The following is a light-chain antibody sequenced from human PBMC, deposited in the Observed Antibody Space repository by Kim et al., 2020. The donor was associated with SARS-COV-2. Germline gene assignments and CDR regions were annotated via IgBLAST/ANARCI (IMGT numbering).Light chain of an antibody. CDR3: CSYAGSSTSVV. Sequence: ITIPCAGTRSDVGGYHLFSWYQQHPGQATQLMIYEVSQRPSGVSNRFSASQSGNTASLTISGLQAEDEADYYCCSYAGSSTSVVFGGGTQLTVL. CDR1: RSDVGGYHL. CDR2: EVS. V-gene: IGLV2-23*02. J-gene: IGLJ2*01.